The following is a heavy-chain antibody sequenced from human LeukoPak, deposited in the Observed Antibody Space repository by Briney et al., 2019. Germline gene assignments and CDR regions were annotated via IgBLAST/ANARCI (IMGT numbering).Heavy chain of an antibody. CDR3: AREGGRDGYNSLDY. CDR2: IYYTGST. V-gene: IGHV4-39*07. CDR1: GGSISSRPYY. D-gene: IGHD5-24*01. J-gene: IGHJ4*02. Sequence: SETLSLTCTVSGGSISSRPYYWGWIRQPPGKGLEWIGNIYYTGSTYYNPSLKSRVTISVDTSKNQFSLKLSSVTAADTAVYYCAREGGRDGYNSLDYWGQGTLVTVSS.